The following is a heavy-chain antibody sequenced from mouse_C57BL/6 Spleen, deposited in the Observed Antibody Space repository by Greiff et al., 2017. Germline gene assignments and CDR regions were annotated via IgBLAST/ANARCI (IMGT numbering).Heavy chain of an antibody. J-gene: IGHJ3*01. V-gene: IGHV1-50*01. D-gene: IGHD1-1*01. CDR2: IDPSDSYT. CDR1: GYTFTSYW. Sequence: VQLQQPGAELVKPGASVKLSCKASGYTFTSYWMPWVKQRPGQGLEWIGEIDPSDSYTNYNQKFKGKATLTVDTSSSTAYMQLSSLTSEDSAVYYCARRDYYGSRPFAYWGQGTLVTVSA. CDR3: ARRDYYGSRPFAY.